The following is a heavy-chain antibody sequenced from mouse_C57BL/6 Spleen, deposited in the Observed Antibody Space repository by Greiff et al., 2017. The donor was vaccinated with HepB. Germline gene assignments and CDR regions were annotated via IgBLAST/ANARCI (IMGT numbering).Heavy chain of an antibody. CDR1: GYTFTSYG. CDR3: ARYGQGFYAMDY. Sequence: VQLQESGAELARPGASVKLSCKASGYTFTSYGISWVKQRTGQGLEWIGEIYPRSGNTYYNEKFKGKATLTSDKSSSTAYMELRSLTSEDSAVYFCARYGQGFYAMDYWGQGTSVTVSS. J-gene: IGHJ4*01. D-gene: IGHD1-1*02. V-gene: IGHV1-81*01. CDR2: IYPRSGNT.